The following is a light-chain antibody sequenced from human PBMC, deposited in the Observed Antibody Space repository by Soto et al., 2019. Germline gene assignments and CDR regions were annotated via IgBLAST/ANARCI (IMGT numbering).Light chain of an antibody. V-gene: IGKV1-39*01. CDR2: DAS. Sequence: DIQRTQSPSSLSASVGDRVTITCRASQSISKKLNWYQQRPGKVPKLLIYDASSLQSGVPSRFSGSRSGPDFTLTISSLQPEDFATYYCQQSYSSPPTFGQGTKVDIK. CDR3: QQSYSSPPT. CDR1: QSISKK. J-gene: IGKJ1*01.